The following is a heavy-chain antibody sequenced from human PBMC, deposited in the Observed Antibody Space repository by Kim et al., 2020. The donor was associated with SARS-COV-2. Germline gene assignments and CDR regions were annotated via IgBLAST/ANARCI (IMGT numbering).Heavy chain of an antibody. V-gene: IGHV3-66*01. Sequence: GGSLRLSCAASGFTVSSNYMSWVRQAQGKGLEWVAVIYSGGSTYYADSVKGRFTISRDNSKNTLYLQMNSLRAEDTAVYYCARDSSLRGYYYYMEVWGKG. D-gene: IGHD6-6*01. J-gene: IGHJ6*03. CDR1: GFTVSSNY. CDR3: ARDSSLRGYYYYMEV. CDR2: IYSGGST.